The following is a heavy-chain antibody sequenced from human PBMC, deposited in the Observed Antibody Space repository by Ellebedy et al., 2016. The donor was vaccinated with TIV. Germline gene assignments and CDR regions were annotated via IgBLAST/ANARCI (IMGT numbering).Heavy chain of an antibody. J-gene: IGHJ4*02. V-gene: IGHV3-48*01. CDR2: ITSSSNII. CDR1: GFTFSSYA. D-gene: IGHD2-15*01. Sequence: GESLKISCAASGFTFSSYAMTWVRQAPGKGLEWVSYITSSSNIIYYADSVRGRFTISRDNAKNSLYLQMNSLRAEDTALYYCASTVVVIAARDYWGQGTLVTVSS. CDR3: ASTVVVIAARDY.